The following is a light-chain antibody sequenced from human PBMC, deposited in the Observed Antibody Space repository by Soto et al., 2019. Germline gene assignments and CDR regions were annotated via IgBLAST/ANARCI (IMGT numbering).Light chain of an antibody. J-gene: IGLJ2*01. V-gene: IGLV1-47*02. CDR1: SSNIGGTNY. Sequence: QSVLTQPPSASGTPGQKVFISCSGSSSNIGGTNYAYWYQQLPGAAPKLLMHSSNLRPSGVPERISGSKFGTAASLAISGLRSEDEAVYYCASWDDRLGAVIFGGGTKVTVL. CDR3: ASWDDRLGAVI. CDR2: SSN.